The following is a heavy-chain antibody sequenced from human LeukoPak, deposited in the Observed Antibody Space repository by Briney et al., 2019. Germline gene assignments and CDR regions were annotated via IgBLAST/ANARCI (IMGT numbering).Heavy chain of an antibody. CDR1: GFTVSVNY. CDR3: ARAQRIMMTHAFDL. J-gene: IGHJ3*01. CDR2: IYSGGGT. V-gene: IGHV3-53*01. D-gene: IGHD2-15*01. Sequence: GGSLRLSCAASGFTVSVNYMSWVRQAPGKGLERVSVIYSGGGTYYADSVKGRFPISRDSSKNTLYLQMNSLRAEDTAVYHCARAQRIMMTHAFDLWGQGTMVTVSS.